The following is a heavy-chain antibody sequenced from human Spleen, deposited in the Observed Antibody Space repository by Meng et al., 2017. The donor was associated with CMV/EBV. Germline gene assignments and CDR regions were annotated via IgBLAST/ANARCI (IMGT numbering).Heavy chain of an antibody. J-gene: IGHJ5*02. CDR1: ISSGGYY. CDR2: IYYSGST. V-gene: IGHV4-31*02. D-gene: IGHD3-10*01. Sequence: ISSGGYYWSWIRQHPGKGLEWIGYIYYSGSTYYKPSLKSRVTTSVDTSKNQFSLNLNSVTAADTAVYYCARVTNYYGSGSYNNWFDPWGQGTLVTVSS. CDR3: ARVTNYYGSGSYNNWFDP.